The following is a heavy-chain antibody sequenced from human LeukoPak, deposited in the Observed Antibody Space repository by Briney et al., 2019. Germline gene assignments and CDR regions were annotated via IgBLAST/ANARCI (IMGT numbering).Heavy chain of an antibody. CDR2: INSDGRST. CDR3: AKLPLGGWQGY. V-gene: IGHV3-74*01. J-gene: IGHJ4*02. D-gene: IGHD6-19*01. CDR1: GFTFSSFW. Sequence: PGGSLRLSCAASGFTFSSFWMHWVRQVPGKGLVWVSRINSDGRSTSNADSVKGRFTISRDNSKNTLYLQMNSLRAEDTAVYYCAKLPLGGWQGYWGQGTLVTVSS.